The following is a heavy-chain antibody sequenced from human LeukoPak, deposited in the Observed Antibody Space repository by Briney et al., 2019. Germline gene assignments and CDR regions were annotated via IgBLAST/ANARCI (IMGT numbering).Heavy chain of an antibody. Sequence: PGGSLRLSCAASGFTFSPYAMSWVRQAPGKGLEWVSAISGSDGRTYYADSVKGRFTISRDNSKNTLYLQMNSLRAEDTALYYCLGYYSGSPNWGQGTLVTVSS. CDR2: ISGSDGRT. V-gene: IGHV3-23*01. CDR3: LGYYSGSPN. D-gene: IGHD3-10*01. J-gene: IGHJ4*02. CDR1: GFTFSPYA.